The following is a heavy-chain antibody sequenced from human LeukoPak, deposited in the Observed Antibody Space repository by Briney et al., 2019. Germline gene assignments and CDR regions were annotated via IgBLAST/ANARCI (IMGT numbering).Heavy chain of an antibody. CDR1: GGSTSSYY. CDR2: IYYSGST. J-gene: IGHJ5*02. V-gene: IGHV4-59*01. D-gene: IGHD6-13*01. Sequence: NPSETLSLTCTVSGGSTSSYYWSWIRQPPGKGLEWIGYIYYSGSTNYNPSLKSRVTISVDTSKNQFSLKLSSVTAADTAVYYCAREYRSKQLAFDPWGQGTLVTVSS. CDR3: AREYRSKQLAFDP.